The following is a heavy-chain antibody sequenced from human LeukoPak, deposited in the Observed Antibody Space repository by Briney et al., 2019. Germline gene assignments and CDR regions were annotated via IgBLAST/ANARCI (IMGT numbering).Heavy chain of an antibody. CDR3: ARFAAGGSYYYYMDV. Sequence: GGSLRLSCAASGFTFSSYGMHWVRQAPGKGLEWVAVISYDGSNKYYADSVKGRFTISRDNSKNTLYLQMNSLRAEDTAVYYCARFAAGGSYYYYMDVWGKGTTVTVSS. CDR2: ISYDGSNK. D-gene: IGHD6-25*01. J-gene: IGHJ6*03. V-gene: IGHV3-30*03. CDR1: GFTFSSYG.